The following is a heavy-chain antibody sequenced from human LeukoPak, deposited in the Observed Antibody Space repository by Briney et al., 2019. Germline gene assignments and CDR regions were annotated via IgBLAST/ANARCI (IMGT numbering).Heavy chain of an antibody. CDR2: IWYDGSNK. D-gene: IGHD1-26*01. CDR1: GFTFSSYS. Sequence: GGSLRLSCAASGFTFSSYSMNWVRQAPGKGLEWVAVIWYDGSNKYYADSVKGRFTISRDNSKNTLYLQMNSLRAEDTAVYCCAREDSGSYYFDYWGQGTLVTVSS. CDR3: AREDSGSYYFDY. J-gene: IGHJ4*02. V-gene: IGHV3-33*08.